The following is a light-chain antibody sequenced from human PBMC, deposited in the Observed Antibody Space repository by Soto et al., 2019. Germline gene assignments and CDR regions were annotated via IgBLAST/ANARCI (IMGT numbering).Light chain of an antibody. Sequence: DIQMTQSPSTLSASVGDRVTITCRASQSISSWLAWYQQKPGKAPKLLIYKASSLESGVPSRFSGSGSGTEFTLTIRSLQPDDFAPYFCQQYAAQSPWTFGQGTRV. CDR1: QSISSW. CDR2: KAS. J-gene: IGKJ1*01. CDR3: QQYAAQSPWT. V-gene: IGKV1-5*03.